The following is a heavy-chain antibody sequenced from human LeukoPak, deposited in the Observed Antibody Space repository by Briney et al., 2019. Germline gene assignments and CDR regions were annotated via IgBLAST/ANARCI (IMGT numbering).Heavy chain of an antibody. J-gene: IGHJ6*03. CDR3: ARTLSSGYPDYFYYMDV. V-gene: IGHV4-59*01. CDR2: IYYSGRT. D-gene: IGHD3-22*01. Sequence: SGTLSLTCTVSGGSISSYYWSWIRQPPGKGLEWIGYIYYSGRTNYNPSLKSRVAISVDTSKNQFSLKLSSVTAADTAVYYCARTLSSGYPDYFYYMDVWGKGTTVTISS. CDR1: GGSISSYY.